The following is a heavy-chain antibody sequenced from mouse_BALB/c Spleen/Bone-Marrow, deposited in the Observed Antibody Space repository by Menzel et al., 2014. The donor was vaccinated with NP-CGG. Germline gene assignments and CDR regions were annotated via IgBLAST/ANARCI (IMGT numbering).Heavy chain of an antibody. J-gene: IGHJ3*01. D-gene: IGHD2-2*01. Sequence: EVQGVESGGGLVQPGGSLKLSCAASGFSFSGYGMSWVRQTPDKRLELVATINSNGGSTYYSDSVKGRFTISRDNAKNTLYLQMSSLKSEDTAMYYCARGYGYDSWFAYWGQGTLVTVSA. CDR1: GFSFSGYG. V-gene: IGHV5-6-3*01. CDR3: ARGYGYDSWFAY. CDR2: INSNGGST.